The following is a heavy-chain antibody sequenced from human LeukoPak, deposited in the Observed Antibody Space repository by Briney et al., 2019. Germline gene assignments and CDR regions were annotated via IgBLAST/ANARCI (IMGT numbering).Heavy chain of an antibody. CDR3: AIDPNWGTHS. Sequence: PGGSLRLPCAASGFTFSDYYMSWIRQAPGKGLEWVSYISSSSSYTNYADSVKGRFTISRDNAKNSLYLQMNSLRAEDTAVYYCAIDPNWGTHSWGQGVLVTVSS. CDR1: GFTFSDYY. J-gene: IGHJ4*02. V-gene: IGHV3-11*06. D-gene: IGHD7-27*01. CDR2: ISSSSSYT.